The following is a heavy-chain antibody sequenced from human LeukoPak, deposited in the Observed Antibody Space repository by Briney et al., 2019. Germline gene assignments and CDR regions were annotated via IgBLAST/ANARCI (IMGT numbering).Heavy chain of an antibody. CDR1: GYSFTSYW. CDR2: IDPSDSYT. J-gene: IGHJ5*02. V-gene: IGHV5-10-1*01. Sequence: GESLLISCKGSGYSFTSYWISWVRQMPGKGLEWMGRIDPSDSYTNYSPSFQGHVTISADKSISTAYLQWSSLKASDTAMYYCTIAAAGTDWFDPWGQGTLVTVSS. CDR3: TIAAAGTDWFDP. D-gene: IGHD6-13*01.